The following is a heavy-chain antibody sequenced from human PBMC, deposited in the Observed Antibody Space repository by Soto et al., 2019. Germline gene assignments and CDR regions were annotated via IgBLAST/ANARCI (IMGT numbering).Heavy chain of an antibody. D-gene: IGHD6-6*01. V-gene: IGHV5-51*01. CDR2: IYPGDSDT. CDR1: GYSFTSSW. Sequence: GESLKISCKGSGYSFTSSWIGWVRQMPGKGLEWTGIIYPGDSDTRYSPSFQGQVTISADKSISTAYLQWSSLKASDTAMYYCARQGPYSSSSYYFDYWGQGTLVTVSS. CDR3: ARQGPYSSSSYYFDY. J-gene: IGHJ4*02.